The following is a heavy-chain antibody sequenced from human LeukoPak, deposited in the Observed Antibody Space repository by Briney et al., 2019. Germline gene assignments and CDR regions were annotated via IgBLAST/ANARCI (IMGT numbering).Heavy chain of an antibody. CDR2: INPNSGGT. CDR3: ARGGGIGTRFYYYYMDV. CDR1: GYTFNGYY. J-gene: IGHJ6*03. V-gene: IGHV1-2*02. Sequence: ASVKVSCKASGYTFNGYYIHWVRQAPGQGLEWMGWINPNSGGTNYAQNFQGRVTMTRDTSISTAYMELSRLRSDDSAVYYCARGGGIGTRFYYYYMDVWGKGTTVTASS. D-gene: IGHD3-10*01.